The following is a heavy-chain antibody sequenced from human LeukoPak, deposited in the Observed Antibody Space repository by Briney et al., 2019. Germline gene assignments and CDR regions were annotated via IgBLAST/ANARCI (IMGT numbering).Heavy chain of an antibody. J-gene: IGHJ4*02. V-gene: IGHV4-34*01. Sequence: KSSETLSLTCAVYGGSFSGYYWSWIRQPPGKGLEWIGEINHSGSTNYNPSLKSRVTISVDTSKNQFSLKLSSVTAADTAVYYCARGYQRKAAAKQFDYWGQGTLVTVSS. CDR2: INHSGST. CDR1: GGSFSGYY. CDR3: ARGYQRKAAAKQFDY. D-gene: IGHD6-13*01.